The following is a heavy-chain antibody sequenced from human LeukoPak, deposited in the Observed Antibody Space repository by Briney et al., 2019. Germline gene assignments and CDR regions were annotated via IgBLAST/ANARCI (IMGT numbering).Heavy chain of an antibody. CDR1: GFTFSSYS. D-gene: IGHD2-15*01. Sequence: GGSLRLSCAASGFTFSSYSMSWVRQAPGKGLEWVSLITGSGDYTYYADSVKGRFTISRDNSKNTLHLQMNSLRAEDTALYYCTKDGGYCSGGSCYSGGTNYFFDNWGQGTLVTVSS. V-gene: IGHV3-23*01. CDR3: TKDGGYCSGGSCYSGGTNYFFDN. CDR2: ITGSGDYT. J-gene: IGHJ4*02.